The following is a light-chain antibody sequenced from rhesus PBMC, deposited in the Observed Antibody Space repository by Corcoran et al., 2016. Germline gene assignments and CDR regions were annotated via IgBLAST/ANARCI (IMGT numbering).Light chain of an antibody. J-gene: IGKJ3*01. CDR1: QSVGSY. CDR3: QQSSNLFT. CDR2: GTS. V-gene: IGKV3-24*04. Sequence: ETVVTQSPATLSLSPGERATLSCRASQSVGSYLAWYQQKPGQAPGLLIYGTSRRAPGIPDRVSGSGSGTDFTLTISSLEPEDVGVYYCQQSSNLFTFGPGTKLDIK.